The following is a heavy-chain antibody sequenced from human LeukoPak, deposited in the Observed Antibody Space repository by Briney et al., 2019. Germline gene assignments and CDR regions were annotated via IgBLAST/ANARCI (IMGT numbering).Heavy chain of an antibody. D-gene: IGHD6-6*01. J-gene: IGHJ4*02. CDR1: GYTFTSYG. CDR3: ARAYGSSSGPDY. V-gene: IGHV1-18*01. Sequence: ASVKVSCKASGYTFTSYGISWVRQAPGQGLEWMGWISTYNGNTIFAQKLQGRVTMTTDTSTSTAYMELRNLRSDDTAVYYCARAYGSSSGPDYWGQGTLVTVSS. CDR2: ISTYNGNT.